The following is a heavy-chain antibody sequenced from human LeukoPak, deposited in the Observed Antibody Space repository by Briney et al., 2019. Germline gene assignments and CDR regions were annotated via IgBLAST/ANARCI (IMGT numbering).Heavy chain of an antibody. D-gene: IGHD4-17*01. V-gene: IGHV1-2*06. J-gene: IGHJ4*02. CDR2: INPNSGGT. CDR1: GYTFTSYY. Sequence: ASVKVSCKASGYTFTSYYMHWVRQAPGQGLEWMGRINPNSGGTNYAQKFQGRVTMTRDTSISTAYMELSRLRSDDTAVYYCARHIRTSGRYYFDYWGQGTLVTVSS. CDR3: ARHIRTSGRYYFDY.